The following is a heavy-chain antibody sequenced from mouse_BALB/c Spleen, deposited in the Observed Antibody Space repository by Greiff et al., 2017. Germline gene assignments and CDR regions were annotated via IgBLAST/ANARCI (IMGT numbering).Heavy chain of an antibody. V-gene: IGHV5-17*02. CDR1: GFTFSSFG. Sequence: EVKLMESGGGLVQPGGSRKLSCAASGFTFSSFGMHWVRQAPEKGLEWVAYISSGSSTIYYADTVKGRFTISRDNPKNTLFLQMTSLRSEDTAMYYCARGGGSSYDYAMDYWGQGTSVTVSS. CDR2: ISSGSSTI. D-gene: IGHD1-1*01. J-gene: IGHJ4*01. CDR3: ARGGGSSYDYAMDY.